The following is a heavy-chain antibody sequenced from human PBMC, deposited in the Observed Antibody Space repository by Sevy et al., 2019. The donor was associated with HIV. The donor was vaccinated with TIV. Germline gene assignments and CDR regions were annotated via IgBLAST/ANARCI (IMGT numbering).Heavy chain of an antibody. CDR2: MNPNSGNT. J-gene: IGHJ4*02. CDR3: VNRRSSSSWTGDY. CDR1: GYTFTSYD. Sequence: ASVKVSCKASGYTFTSYDINWVRQATGQGLEWMGWMNPNSGNTGYAQKFQGRVTMTRNTSISTAYMELSSLRSEDTAMYYCVNRRSSSSWTGDYWGQGTLVTVSS. V-gene: IGHV1-8*01. D-gene: IGHD6-13*01.